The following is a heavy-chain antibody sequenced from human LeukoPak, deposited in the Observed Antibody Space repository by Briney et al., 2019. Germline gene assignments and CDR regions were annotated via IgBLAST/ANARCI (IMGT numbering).Heavy chain of an antibody. CDR1: GGTFSSYA. CDR3: ARGSPYYDSSGYYPDFDY. CDR2: IIPIFGTA. V-gene: IGHV1-69*13. D-gene: IGHD3-22*01. Sequence: ASVKVSCKASGGTFSSYAISWVRQAPGQGLEWMGGIIPIFGTANYAQKFQGRVTITADGSTSTAYMELSSLRSEDTAVYYCARGSPYYDSSGYYPDFDYWGQGTLVTVSS. J-gene: IGHJ4*02.